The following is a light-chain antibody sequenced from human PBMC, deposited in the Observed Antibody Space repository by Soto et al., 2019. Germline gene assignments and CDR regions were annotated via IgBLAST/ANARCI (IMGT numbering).Light chain of an antibody. Sequence: DIQMTQCPSTLSASVGDRVTITCRASQSITTWLAWYQQKPGKAPKVLIYDASSLESGVPSRFSGSGSGTEFTLTISSLQPDDFATYYCQQYNSYTWTFGQGTKVDIK. CDR1: QSITTW. CDR3: QQYNSYTWT. CDR2: DAS. V-gene: IGKV1-5*01. J-gene: IGKJ1*01.